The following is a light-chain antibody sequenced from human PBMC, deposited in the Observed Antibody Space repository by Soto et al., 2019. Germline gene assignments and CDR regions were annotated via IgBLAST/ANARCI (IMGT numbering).Light chain of an antibody. Sequence: EIVMAQSPVTLSVSPGESATLSCRASQSVNRNVAWYQFKPGQAPRLLIYGTSSRASGIPDRFSASGSGTDFTLTISRLEPEDFAVYYCQQYSSSPLYIFGQGTKLEI. CDR3: QQYSSSPLYI. CDR1: QSVNRN. CDR2: GTS. V-gene: IGKV3-20*01. J-gene: IGKJ2*01.